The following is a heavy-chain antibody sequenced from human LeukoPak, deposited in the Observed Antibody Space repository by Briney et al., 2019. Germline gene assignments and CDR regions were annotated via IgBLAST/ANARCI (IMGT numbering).Heavy chain of an antibody. Sequence: SETLSLTCTVSGYSINSDYYWGWIRQPPGKGLEWIGGISHSGSSYYNPSLKSRVTISVDTSKNQFSLKLNSVTAADTAVHYCATYSSNGYGEIDYWGQGTLVTVSS. J-gene: IGHJ4*02. CDR2: ISHSGSS. CDR3: ATYSSNGYGEIDY. V-gene: IGHV4-38-2*02. CDR1: GYSINSDYY. D-gene: IGHD5-12*01.